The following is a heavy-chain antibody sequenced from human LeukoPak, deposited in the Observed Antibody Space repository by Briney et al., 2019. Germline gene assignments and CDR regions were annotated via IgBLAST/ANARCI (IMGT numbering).Heavy chain of an antibody. V-gene: IGHV4-31*03. D-gene: IGHD7-27*01. CDR1: GGSISSGGYY. CDR3: AKDGGLWVSAHWGDS. J-gene: IGHJ4*02. CDR2: IYYSGST. Sequence: MASETLSLTCTVSGGSISSGGYYWSWIRQHPGKGLEWIGYIYYSGSTYYNPSLKSRVTISVDTSKNQFSLKLSSVTAADTAVYYCAKDGGLWVSAHWGDSWGRGTLVTVSS.